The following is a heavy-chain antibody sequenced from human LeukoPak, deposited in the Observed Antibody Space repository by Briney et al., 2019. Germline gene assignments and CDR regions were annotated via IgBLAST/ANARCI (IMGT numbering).Heavy chain of an antibody. J-gene: IGHJ4*02. Sequence: GGPMKALCQAFCFTFINYCIRWGRQAPGKGVQWGGWNSGYNGNTKYAQRLQGRVTMTTDTSTTTAYVELRSLRSDDTAVYYCARDLLPYFDWLTMAGYWGQGTLVSVSS. V-gene: IGHV1-18*01. D-gene: IGHD3-9*01. CDR1: CFTFINYC. CDR2: NSGYNGNT. CDR3: ARDLLPYFDWLTMAGY.